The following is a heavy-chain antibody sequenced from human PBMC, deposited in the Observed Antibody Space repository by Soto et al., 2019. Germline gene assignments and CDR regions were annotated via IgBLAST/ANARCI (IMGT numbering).Heavy chain of an antibody. CDR2: ISAYNGNT. V-gene: IGHV1-18*01. Sequence: ASVKVSCKASGYTFTSYGISWVRQAPGQGLEWMGWISAYNGNTNYAQKLRGRVTMTTDTSTSTAYMELRSLRSDDTAVYYCAREAMLHDAFDIWGQGTMVTVSS. CDR3: AREAMLHDAFDI. J-gene: IGHJ3*02. CDR1: GYTFTSYG. D-gene: IGHD2-15*01.